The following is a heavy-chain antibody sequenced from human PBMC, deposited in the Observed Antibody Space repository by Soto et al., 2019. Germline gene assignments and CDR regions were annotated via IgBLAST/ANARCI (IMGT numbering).Heavy chain of an antibody. D-gene: IGHD3-10*01. CDR1: GGSISSYY. J-gene: IGHJ2*01. CDR3: ARVGPFWSGYFDYGSGSYYANWYFDL. V-gene: IGHV4-59*01. Sequence: QVQLQESGPGLVKPSETLSLTCTVSGGSISSYYWSWIRQPPGKGLEWIGYIYYSGSTNYNPSLKSRVTISVDTSKNQFSLKLSSVTAADTAVYYCARVGPFWSGYFDYGSGSYYANWYFDLWGRGTLVTVSS. CDR2: IYYSGST.